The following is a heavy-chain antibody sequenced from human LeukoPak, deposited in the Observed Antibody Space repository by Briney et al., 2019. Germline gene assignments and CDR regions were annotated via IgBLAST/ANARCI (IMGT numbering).Heavy chain of an antibody. J-gene: IGHJ4*02. CDR2: LYSGGYT. V-gene: IGHV3-53*01. CDR3: ARGSHITAAGILDY. Sequence: PGGSLRLSCAASGFTVSSDYMSWVRQAPGKGLEWVSVLYSGGYTSYADSVKGRFTISRDNSKNTLCLQMNNLSAEDTALYYCARGSHITAAGILDYWGQGTLVTVSS. CDR1: GFTVSSDY. D-gene: IGHD6-13*01.